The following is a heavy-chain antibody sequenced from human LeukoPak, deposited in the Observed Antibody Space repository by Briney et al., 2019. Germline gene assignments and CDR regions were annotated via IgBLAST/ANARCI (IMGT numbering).Heavy chain of an antibody. J-gene: IGHJ4*02. V-gene: IGHV4-34*01. CDR1: GGSFSGYY. CDR2: INHSGST. CDR3: ARGGELPSDYYFDY. D-gene: IGHD1-26*01. Sequence: SETLSLTCAVYGGSFSGYYWSWIRQPPGKGLEWIGEINHSGSTNYNPSLKSRVTISVDTSKNQFSLKLSSVTAADTAVYYCARGGELPSDYYFDYWGQGTLVTVSS.